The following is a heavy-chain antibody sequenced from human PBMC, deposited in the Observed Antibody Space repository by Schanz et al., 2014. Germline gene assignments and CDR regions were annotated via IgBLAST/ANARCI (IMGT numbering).Heavy chain of an antibody. V-gene: IGHV3-48*01. D-gene: IGHD3-10*01. Sequence: EVQLVESGGGLVKPGGSLRLSCATSGLTFTSAWMSWVRQAPGKGLEWVSYISGSSRTIYYADSMKGRFTVSRDNAENALYLQMNSLRAEDTAVYYCAKYRGYYRVSGSYRELEYWGQGTLVTVSS. CDR1: GLTFTSAW. CDR2: ISGSSRTI. CDR3: AKYRGYYRVSGSYRELEY. J-gene: IGHJ4*02.